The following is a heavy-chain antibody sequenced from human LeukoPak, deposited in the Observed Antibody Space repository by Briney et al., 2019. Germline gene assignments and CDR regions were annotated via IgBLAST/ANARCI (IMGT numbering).Heavy chain of an antibody. CDR2: IYYSGST. Sequence: SETLSLTCTVSGGSISSYYWSWIRQPPGKGLEWIGYIYYSGSTSYNPSLKSRVTISVDTSKNKFSLKLSSVTAADTAVYYCARTEESGYSYDYFGYYYYMDVWGKGTRSPSP. D-gene: IGHD5-18*01. J-gene: IGHJ6*03. CDR3: ARTEESGYSYDYFGYYYYMDV. CDR1: GGSISSYY. V-gene: IGHV4-59*01.